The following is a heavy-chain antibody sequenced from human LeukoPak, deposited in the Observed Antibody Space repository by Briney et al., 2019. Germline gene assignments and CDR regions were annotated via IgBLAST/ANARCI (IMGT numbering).Heavy chain of an antibody. Sequence: ASVKVSCKASGGTFSSYAISWVRQAPGQGLEWMGGIIPNSGGTNYAQKFQGRVTMTRDTSISTAYMELSRLRSDDTAVYYCARASYSYDINGWVPFDYWGQGTLVTVSS. CDR1: GGTFSSYA. CDR3: ARASYSYDINGWVPFDY. J-gene: IGHJ4*02. CDR2: IIPNSGGT. V-gene: IGHV1-2*02. D-gene: IGHD3-22*01.